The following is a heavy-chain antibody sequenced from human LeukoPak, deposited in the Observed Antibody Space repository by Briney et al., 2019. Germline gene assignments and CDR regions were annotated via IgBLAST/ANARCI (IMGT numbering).Heavy chain of an antibody. CDR2: ISGSGGST. Sequence: PGGSLRLSCAASGFIFSSYWMHWVRQAPGKGLVWVSAISGSGGSTYYADSVKGRFTISRDNSKNTLYLQMNSLRAEDTAVYYCAKRSMVRGVSVWGKGTTVTVSS. D-gene: IGHD3-10*01. J-gene: IGHJ6*04. CDR1: GFIFSSYW. CDR3: AKRSMVRGVSV. V-gene: IGHV3-23*01.